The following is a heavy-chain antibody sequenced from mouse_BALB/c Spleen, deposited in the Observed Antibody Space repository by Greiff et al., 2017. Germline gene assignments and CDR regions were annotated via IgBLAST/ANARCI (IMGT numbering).Heavy chain of an antibody. J-gene: IGHJ2*01. Sequence: EVKVVESGGGLVQPGGSLKLSCAASGFTFSSYGMPWVRQTPDKRLELVATINSNGGSTYYPDSVKGRFTISRDNAKNTLYLQMSSLKSEDTAMYYCARGGGGLRRQGLDYWGQGTTLTVSS. D-gene: IGHD2-2*01. V-gene: IGHV5-6-3*01. CDR2: INSNGGST. CDR1: GFTFSSYG. CDR3: ARGGGGLRRQGLDY.